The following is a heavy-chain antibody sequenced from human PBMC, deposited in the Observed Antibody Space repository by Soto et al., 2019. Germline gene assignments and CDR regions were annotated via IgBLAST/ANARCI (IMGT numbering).Heavy chain of an antibody. J-gene: IGHJ6*02. Sequence: GGSLRRSCAASGFTFSTYGMHWVRQAPGKGLEWVAVISYDGSNKYYADSVKGRFTISRDNSKNTLYLQMNSLRAEDTAVYYCAKATGYCYSSSCRDYYYYYGMDVWGQGTTVTVSS. CDR1: GFTFSTYG. CDR3: AKATGYCYSSSCRDYYYYYGMDV. D-gene: IGHD2-2*01. CDR2: ISYDGSNK. V-gene: IGHV3-30*18.